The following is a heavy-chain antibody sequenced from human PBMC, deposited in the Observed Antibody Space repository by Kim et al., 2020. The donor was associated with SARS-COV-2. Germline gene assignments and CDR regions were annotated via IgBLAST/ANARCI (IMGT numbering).Heavy chain of an antibody. D-gene: IGHD3-9*01. CDR2: IYYSGST. CDR1: GGSISSSSYY. CDR3: ARHAFSLVIIEAFDI. J-gene: IGHJ3*02. V-gene: IGHV4-39*01. Sequence: SETLSLTCTVSGGSISSSSYYWGWIRQPPGKGLEWIGSIYYSGSTYYNPSLKSRVTISVDTSKNQFSLKLSSVTAADTAVYYGARHAFSLVIIEAFDIWGQGTMVTVSS.